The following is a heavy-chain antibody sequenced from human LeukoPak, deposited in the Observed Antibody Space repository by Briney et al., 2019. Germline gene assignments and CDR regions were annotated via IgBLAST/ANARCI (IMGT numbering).Heavy chain of an antibody. D-gene: IGHD6-6*01. J-gene: IGHJ5*02. Sequence: GESLKISCKGSGYSFTNYWIGWVRQMPGKGLEWMGIIYPGDSDTRYSPSFQGQVTISADKSISTAYLQWSSLKASDTAMYYCPRRDKDGGYRSSSDNWFDPWGQGTLVTVSS. CDR2: IYPGDSDT. V-gene: IGHV5-51*01. CDR1: GYSFTNYW. CDR3: PRRDKDGGYRSSSDNWFDP.